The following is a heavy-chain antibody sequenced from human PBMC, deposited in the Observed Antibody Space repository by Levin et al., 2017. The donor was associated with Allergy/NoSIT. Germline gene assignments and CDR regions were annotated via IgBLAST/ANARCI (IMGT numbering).Heavy chain of an antibody. D-gene: IGHD5-18*01. CDR2: IDWDDDK. J-gene: IGHJ4*02. V-gene: IGHV2-70*11. Sequence: SGPTLVKPTQTLTLTCTFSGFSLTPSAMCVSWIRQPPGKALEWLARIDWDDDKYYSTSLKTRLSISQDTSKNQVVLTMTNLDPVDTATYYCPRSSPGGFSYGHHFDYWGQGTLVAVAS. CDR3: PRSSPGGFSYGHHFDY. CDR1: GFSLTPSAMC.